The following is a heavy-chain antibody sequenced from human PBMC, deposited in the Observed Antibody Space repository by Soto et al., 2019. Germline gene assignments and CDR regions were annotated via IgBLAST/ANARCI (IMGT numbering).Heavy chain of an antibody. CDR3: ARQGRPYSGSGYYYEMDV. V-gene: IGHV5-51*01. J-gene: IGHJ6*02. CDR2: IFPGDSDT. Sequence: SLKISYNASGGILVTYWVGRFREMAVKVLEWMGAIFPGDSDTKYSPSFEGQVTISADRSTSTAFVQWDSLRASDSAIYFCARQGRPYSGSGYYYEMDVWGPGTTVTVSS. CDR1: GGILVTYW. D-gene: IGHD5-18*01.